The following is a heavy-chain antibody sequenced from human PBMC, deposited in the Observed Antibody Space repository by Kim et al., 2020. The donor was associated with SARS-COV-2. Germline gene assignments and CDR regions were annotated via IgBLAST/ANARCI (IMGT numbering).Heavy chain of an antibody. D-gene: IGHD3-3*01. CDR3: ARDPYDFWSGRRKTYGMDV. V-gene: IGHV3-48*02. J-gene: IGHJ6*02. Sequence: GRFTISRDNAKNSLYLQMNSLRDEDTAVYYCARDPYDFWSGRRKTYGMDVWGQGTTVTVSS.